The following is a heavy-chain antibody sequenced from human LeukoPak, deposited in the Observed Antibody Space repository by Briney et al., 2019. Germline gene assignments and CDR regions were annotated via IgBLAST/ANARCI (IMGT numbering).Heavy chain of an antibody. V-gene: IGHV4-59*08. CDR1: GGSISSFY. CDR3: ARSLSANLVFFL. CDR2: IYYSGGT. Sequence: SETLSLTCTVSGGSISSFYWSWIWQPPGKRLEWIGYIYYSGGTNYNPSLKSRVTISVDTSKDQFSLKLTSVTAADTAVYYCARSLSANLVFFLWGQGTTVTVSS. J-gene: IGHJ6*02. D-gene: IGHD2/OR15-2a*01.